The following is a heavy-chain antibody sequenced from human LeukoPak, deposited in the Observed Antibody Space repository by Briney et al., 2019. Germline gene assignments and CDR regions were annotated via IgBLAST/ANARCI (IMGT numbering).Heavy chain of an antibody. CDR3: ARVRDGDSSGYYDDAFDI. J-gene: IGHJ3*02. CDR1: GGSIRSSNW. CDR2: VYHTGST. V-gene: IGHV4-4*02. D-gene: IGHD3-22*01. Sequence: PSGTLSLTCVVSGGSIRSSNWWSWVRQPPGKGLEWIGEVYHTGSTNYNPSLKSRVTISVDTSKNQFSLKLTSVTAADTAVYYCARVRDGDSSGYYDDAFDIWGQGTMVTVSS.